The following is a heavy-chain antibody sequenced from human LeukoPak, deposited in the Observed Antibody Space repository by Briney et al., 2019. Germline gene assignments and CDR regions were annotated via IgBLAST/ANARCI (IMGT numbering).Heavy chain of an antibody. CDR2: IIPIFGTA. D-gene: IGHD1-26*01. Sequence: SVKVSCKASGGTFSSYAISWVRQAPGQGLEWMGGIIPIFGTANYAQKFQGRVTITADESTSTAYMGLSSLRSEDTAVYYCAGFPGAYDYYYGMDVWGQGTTVTVSS. V-gene: IGHV1-69*13. J-gene: IGHJ6*02. CDR3: AGFPGAYDYYYGMDV. CDR1: GGTFSSYA.